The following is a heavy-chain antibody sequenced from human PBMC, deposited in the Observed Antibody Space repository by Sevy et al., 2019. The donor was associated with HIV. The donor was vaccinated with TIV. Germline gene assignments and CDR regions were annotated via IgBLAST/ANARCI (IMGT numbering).Heavy chain of an antibody. CDR3: TTDYYDSSGYRH. J-gene: IGHJ4*02. CDR2: IKSKTDGGTT. V-gene: IGHV3-15*07. CDR1: GFTFTDAW. D-gene: IGHD3-22*01. Sequence: GGSLRLSCAASGFTFTDAWMNWVRQAPGKGLEWVGRIKSKTDGGTTDYAEPVKGRFTISRDDSKNTLWLQMNSLKTEDTAVYYCTTDYYDSSGYRHWGQGTLVTVSS.